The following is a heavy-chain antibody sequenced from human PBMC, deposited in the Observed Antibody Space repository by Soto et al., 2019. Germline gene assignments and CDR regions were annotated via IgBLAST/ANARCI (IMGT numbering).Heavy chain of an antibody. CDR1: GCSFTSYW. CDR2: LYPRDSVT. D-gene: IGHD6-13*01. V-gene: IGHV5-51*01. Sequence: VSRQISWTGCGCSFTSYWIGWVRQMPGKGLELMGTLYPRDSVTTYSTTFQCQVTISTDKFTSTAYPQRSILTASDTAMYYCTRLPRAQQPQSPYYGMDVWGEGTTVTVSS. J-gene: IGHJ6*01. CDR3: TRLPRAQQPQSPYYGMDV.